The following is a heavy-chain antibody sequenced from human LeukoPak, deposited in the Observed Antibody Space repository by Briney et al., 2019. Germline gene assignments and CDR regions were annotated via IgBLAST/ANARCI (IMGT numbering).Heavy chain of an antibody. J-gene: IGHJ4*02. CDR3: ARDGGLQELYN. Sequence: ASVKVSCKASGYTFTDYYMHWVRQAPGQGLEWMGRIDPHSGGTNYAQYFQDRVTMARDTSISTAYMELSGLTSDDTAMYYCARDGGLQELYNWGKGTLVSVAT. D-gene: IGHD3-3*01. CDR1: GYTFTDYY. CDR2: IDPHSGGT. V-gene: IGHV1-2*02.